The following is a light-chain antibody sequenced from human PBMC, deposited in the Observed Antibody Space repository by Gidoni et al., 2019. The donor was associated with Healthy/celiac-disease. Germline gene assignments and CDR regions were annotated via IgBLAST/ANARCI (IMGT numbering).Light chain of an antibody. CDR3: QSADSSGTYQV. J-gene: IGLJ2*01. Sequence: SYELTQPPSVSVSPGQTARITCSGDAVPKQYAYWYQQQPGQAPVLVIYKDSERPSGIPERFSGSSSGTTVTLTISGVQAEDEADYYCQSADSSGTYQVFGGGTKPTVL. V-gene: IGLV3-25*03. CDR1: AVPKQY. CDR2: KDS.